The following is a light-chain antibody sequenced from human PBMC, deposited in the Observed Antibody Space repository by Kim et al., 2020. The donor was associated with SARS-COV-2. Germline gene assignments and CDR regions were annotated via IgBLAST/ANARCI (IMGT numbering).Light chain of an antibody. J-gene: IGKJ1*01. CDR1: QDIRNH. CDR3: QKYDSVPWT. Sequence: ASVGDRVPITCRARQDIRNHLAWYQQRPGKVPKLLIYAASALHSGVPSRFGGSGSGTDFTLTITSLQPEDVATYYCQKYDSVPWTFGPGTKVDIK. CDR2: AAS. V-gene: IGKV1-27*01.